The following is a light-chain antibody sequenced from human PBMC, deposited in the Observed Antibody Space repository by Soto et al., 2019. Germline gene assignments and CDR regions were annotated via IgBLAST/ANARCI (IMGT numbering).Light chain of an antibody. Sequence: QSVLTQPASVSGSPGQSITISCTGTSSDVGSYNLVSWYQQHPGKAPKLMIYEVSKRPSGLSNRFSASKSGNTASLTISGLQAEDEADYYCCSYARSSTYVFGTGTKVT. CDR2: EVS. V-gene: IGLV2-23*02. J-gene: IGLJ1*01. CDR1: SSDVGSYNL. CDR3: CSYARSSTYV.